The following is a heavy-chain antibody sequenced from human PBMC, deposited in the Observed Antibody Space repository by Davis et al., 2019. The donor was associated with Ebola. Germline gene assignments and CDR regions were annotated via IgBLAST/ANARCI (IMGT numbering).Heavy chain of an antibody. CDR2: ISHSGGDT. CDR1: GFTFSTYA. CDR3: VSDPPNSGFNFRD. V-gene: IGHV3-23*01. D-gene: IGHD3-22*01. J-gene: IGHJ1*01. Sequence: PGGSLRLSCTASGFTFSTYAMSWVRQAPGAGLEWVSAISHSGGDTYYADSVKGRFTISRDNSKNTLDLQMDSLRAEDTAVYYCVSDPPNSGFNFRDWGQGAQVAVSS.